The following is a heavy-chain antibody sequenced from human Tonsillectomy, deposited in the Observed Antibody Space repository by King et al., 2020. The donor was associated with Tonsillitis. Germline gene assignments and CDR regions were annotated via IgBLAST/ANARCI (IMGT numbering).Heavy chain of an antibody. CDR2: IYYSGST. Sequence: QLQESGPGLVKPSETLSLTCTVSGGSISNYYWNWILQSPGKGLEWIGYIYYSGSTNYNPSLKSRLTNSMDTSQNQVSLKLSSVTAADTAVYYCARTSGSSSRLPLYIWGQGTMVTVSS. D-gene: IGHD1-26*01. CDR1: GGSISNYY. CDR3: ARTSGSSSRLPLYI. J-gene: IGHJ3*02. V-gene: IGHV4-59*08.